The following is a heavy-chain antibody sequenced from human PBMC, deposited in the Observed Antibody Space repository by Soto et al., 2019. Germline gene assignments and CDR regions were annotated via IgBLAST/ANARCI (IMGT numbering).Heavy chain of an antibody. J-gene: IGHJ6*02. CDR1: GYTFTSYD. CDR2: MNPNSGNT. Sequence: QVELVQCGAEVKKPGASVKVSCKASGYTFTSYDINWVRQATGQGLEWMGWMNPNSGNTGYAEKFQGRVTMTRNTSISTAYMQLSSLRSENTALYYCAREKTSYGTDFWGHGPTVTLSS. V-gene: IGHV1-8*01. CDR3: AREKTSYGTDF.